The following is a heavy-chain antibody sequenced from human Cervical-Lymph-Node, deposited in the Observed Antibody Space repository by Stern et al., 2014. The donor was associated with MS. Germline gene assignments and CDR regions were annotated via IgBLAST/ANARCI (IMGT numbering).Heavy chain of an antibody. CDR1: GYSFTSYW. J-gene: IGHJ4*02. Sequence: EVQLVESGAEVKKPGESLKISCKGSGYSFTSYWIGWGRQMPGKGLEWMGIIYTGDSDTRYSPSFPGQVNISDDHYISTAYLQWSSLKASDTAMYYCARRYYGLNAPGPADYWGQGTLVTVSS. D-gene: IGHD3-10*01. CDR3: ARRYYGLNAPGPADY. V-gene: IGHV5-51*01. CDR2: IYTGDSDT.